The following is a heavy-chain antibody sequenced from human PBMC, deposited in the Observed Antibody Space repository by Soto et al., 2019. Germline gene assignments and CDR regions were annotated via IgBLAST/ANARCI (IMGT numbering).Heavy chain of an antibody. D-gene: IGHD6-13*01. CDR3: AKHDLIASGGTRAFDI. CDR1: GGSIRSSSYS. Sequence: PSETLSLTCTVSGGSIRSSSYSWGWIRHPPGKVLEWIATIYYGGTTYYNPSLKSRVTISEDTSKNQFSLHLSSVTAADTAVYYCAKHDLIASGGTRAFDIWGQGTMVTVSS. V-gene: IGHV4-39*01. J-gene: IGHJ3*02. CDR2: IYYGGTT.